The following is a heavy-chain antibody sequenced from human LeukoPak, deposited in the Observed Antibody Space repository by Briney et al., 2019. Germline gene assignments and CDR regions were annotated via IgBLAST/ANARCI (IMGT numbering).Heavy chain of an antibody. D-gene: IGHD6-19*01. V-gene: IGHV1-2*04. CDR2: INPNSGGT. J-gene: IGHJ4*02. Sequence: ASVKVSCKASGYTFTGYYMHWVRQAPGQGLEWMGWINPNSGGTNYAQKFQGWVTMTRDTSISTAYVELSRLRSDDTAVYYCARGLYVAGEEFNYGGQGTLVTVSS. CDR3: ARGLYVAGEEFNY. CDR1: GYTFTGYY.